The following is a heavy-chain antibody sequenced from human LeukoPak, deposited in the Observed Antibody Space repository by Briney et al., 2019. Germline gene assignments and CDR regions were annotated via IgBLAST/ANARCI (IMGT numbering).Heavy chain of an antibody. Sequence: GASVKVSCKASGGTFSSYAISWVRQAPGQGLEWMGRIIPILGIANYAQKFQGRVTITADKSTSTAYMDLSSLRSEDTAVYYCARDHRGLRFFSFMDVWGKGTTVTVSS. CDR3: ARDHRGLRFFSFMDV. V-gene: IGHV1-69*04. D-gene: IGHD3-3*01. CDR1: GGTFSSYA. J-gene: IGHJ6*03. CDR2: IIPILGIA.